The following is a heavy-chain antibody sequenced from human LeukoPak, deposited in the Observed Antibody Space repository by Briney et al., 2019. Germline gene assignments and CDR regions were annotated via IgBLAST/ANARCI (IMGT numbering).Heavy chain of an antibody. CDR3: AREDGFDY. CDR1: GFTFSSYS. V-gene: IGHV3-21*01. Sequence: GGSLRLSCAASGFTFSSYSMNWVRQAPGKGLEWVSSISSGSSYICYADSVKGRFTISRDNAKNSLYLQMNSLRAEDTAVYYCAREDGFDYWGQGTLVTVSS. CDR2: ISSGSSYI. J-gene: IGHJ4*02.